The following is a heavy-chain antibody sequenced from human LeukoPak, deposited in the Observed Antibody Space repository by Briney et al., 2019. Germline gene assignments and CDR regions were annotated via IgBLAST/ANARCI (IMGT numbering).Heavy chain of an antibody. D-gene: IGHD5-18*01. V-gene: IGHV1-18*01. J-gene: IGHJ4*02. CDR2: ISPYDGST. CDR3: ARDGSPRYTYGLRH. Sequence: ASVKVSCKAIVYTFITYGISWVRQAPGQGLEWMGWISPYDGSTKLAQKFQGKVTMSTETSRNTAYMELRSLRPDDTAVYYCARDGSPRYTYGLRHWGQGTLVTVSS. CDR1: VYTFITYG.